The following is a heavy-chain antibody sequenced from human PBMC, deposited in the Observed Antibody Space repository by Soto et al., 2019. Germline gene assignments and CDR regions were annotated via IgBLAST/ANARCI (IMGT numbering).Heavy chain of an antibody. D-gene: IGHD3-22*01. CDR2: ISSSSSTI. CDR1: GFTFSSYS. CDR3: ARDGYYDSSGYYYVFPSYFDY. J-gene: IGHJ4*02. Sequence: GGSLRLSCAASGFTFSSYSMNWVRQAPGKGLEWVSYISSSSSTIYYADSVKGRFTISRDNSKNTLYLQMNSLRAEDTAVYYCARDGYYDSSGYYYVFPSYFDYWGQGTLVTVSS. V-gene: IGHV3-48*01.